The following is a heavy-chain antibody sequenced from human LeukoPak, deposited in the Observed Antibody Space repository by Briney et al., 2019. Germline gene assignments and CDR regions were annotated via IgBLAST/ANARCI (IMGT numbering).Heavy chain of an antibody. CDR2: INSDGNRT. CDR3: ARGNPLGHL. CDR1: AFTLSSYW. D-gene: IGHD3-16*01. J-gene: IGHJ5*02. Sequence: GGSLRLSCAASAFTLSSYWMHWVRQAPGKGLVWVSHINSDGNRTDYADSVKGRFTVSRDNAKNTVYLQMNSLRAEDTAVYYCARGNPLGHLWGQGALVTVSS. V-gene: IGHV3-74*01.